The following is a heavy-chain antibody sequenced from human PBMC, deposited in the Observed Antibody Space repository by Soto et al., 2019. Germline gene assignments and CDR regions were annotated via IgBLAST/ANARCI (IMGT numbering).Heavy chain of an antibody. J-gene: IGHJ4*02. Sequence: EVQLVESGGGLVKPGGSLRLSCAASGFTFSSYSMNWVRQAPGKGLEWVSSISSSSSYIYYADSVKGRFTISRDNAKNSLYLQMNSLRAEDTAVYYCARDRGGYSGYVLLDYWGQGTLVTVSS. CDR2: ISSSSSYI. V-gene: IGHV3-21*01. D-gene: IGHD5-12*01. CDR1: GFTFSSYS. CDR3: ARDRGGYSGYVLLDY.